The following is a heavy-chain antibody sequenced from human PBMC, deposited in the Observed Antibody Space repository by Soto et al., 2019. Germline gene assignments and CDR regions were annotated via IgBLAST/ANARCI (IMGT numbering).Heavy chain of an antibody. J-gene: IGHJ4*02. CDR3: ASDPYYYASGY. CDR1: GFIFSDLY. D-gene: IGHD3-10*01. Sequence: QVQLVESGGGLVKPGGSLRLSCAASGFIFSDLYMTWIRQAPGKGLEWVSYISGGGETIHYADSGRGRFTVSRDNPRKSLYLQMNSLRAEDTAVYYCASDPYYYASGYWGQGTLVTVSS. V-gene: IGHV3-11*01. CDR2: ISGGGETI.